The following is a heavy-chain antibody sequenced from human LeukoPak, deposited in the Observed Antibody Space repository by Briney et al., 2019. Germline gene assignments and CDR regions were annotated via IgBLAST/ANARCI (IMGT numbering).Heavy chain of an antibody. CDR3: AKGANTAMVTGLLDY. V-gene: IGHV3-53*01. CDR2: IYSDNT. Sequence: GGSLRLSCTVSGFTVSSNSMSWVRQAPGKGLEWVSFIYSDNTHYSDSVKGRFTISRDNSKNTLYLQMNSLRAEDTAVYYCAKGANTAMVTGLLDYWGQGTLVTVSS. D-gene: IGHD5-18*01. J-gene: IGHJ4*02. CDR1: GFTVSSNS.